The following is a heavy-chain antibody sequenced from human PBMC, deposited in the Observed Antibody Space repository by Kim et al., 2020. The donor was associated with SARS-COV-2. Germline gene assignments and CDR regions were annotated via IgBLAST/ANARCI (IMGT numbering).Heavy chain of an antibody. CDR2: IYYSGST. V-gene: IGHV4-39*01. Sequence: SETLSLTCTVSGGSISSSSYYWGWIRQPPGKGLEWIGSIYYSGSTYYNPSLKSRVTISVDTSKNQFSLKLSSVTAADTAVYYCASLPTMIVVVISNDAFDIWGQGTMVTVSS. J-gene: IGHJ3*02. D-gene: IGHD3-22*01. CDR3: ASLPTMIVVVISNDAFDI. CDR1: GGSISSSSYY.